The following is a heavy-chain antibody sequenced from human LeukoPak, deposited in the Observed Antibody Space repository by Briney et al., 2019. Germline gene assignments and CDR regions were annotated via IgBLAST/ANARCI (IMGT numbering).Heavy chain of an antibody. CDR2: IYYSGST. Sequence: SETLSLTCTVSGGSISSSSYYWGWIRQPPGKGLEWIGSIYYSGSTNYNPSFKSRVTMSVDTSKNQFSLKLSSVTAADTAVYYCARTYGDYRFDYWGQGTLVTVSS. CDR1: GGSISSSSYY. CDR3: ARTYGDYRFDY. D-gene: IGHD4-17*01. J-gene: IGHJ4*02. V-gene: IGHV4-39*07.